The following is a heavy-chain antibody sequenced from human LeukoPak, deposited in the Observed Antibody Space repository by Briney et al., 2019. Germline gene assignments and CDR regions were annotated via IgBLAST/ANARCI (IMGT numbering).Heavy chain of an antibody. V-gene: IGHV1-2*02. CDR1: GYTFTSYD. Sequence: EASVKVSCKASGYTFTSYDINWVRQATGQGLEWMGWINPNSGGTNYAQKFQGRVTMTRDTSISTAYMELSRLRSDDTAVYYCARWRVRWLRQEGENYFDYWGQGTLVTVSS. J-gene: IGHJ4*02. CDR2: INPNSGGT. D-gene: IGHD5-12*01. CDR3: ARWRVRWLRQEGENYFDY.